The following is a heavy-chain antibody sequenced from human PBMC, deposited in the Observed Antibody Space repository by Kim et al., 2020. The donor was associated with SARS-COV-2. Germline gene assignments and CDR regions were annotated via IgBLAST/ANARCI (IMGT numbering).Heavy chain of an antibody. D-gene: IGHD3-16*01. CDR1: GYSISSGYY. V-gene: IGHV4-38-2*02. J-gene: IGHJ5*02. Sequence: SETLSLTCSVSGYSISSGYYWGWIRQPPGKGLEWIANIHHSGRTYYNPSLKTRVTISVDTSKNQFSLKLSSVTAADTAVYYCAKSWGQSTTWQYIDRWGQGTLVPVSS. CDR2: IHHSGRT. CDR3: AKSWGQSTTWQYIDR.